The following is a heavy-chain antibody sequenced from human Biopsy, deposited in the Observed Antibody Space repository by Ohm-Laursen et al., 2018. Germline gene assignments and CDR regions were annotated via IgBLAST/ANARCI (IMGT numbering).Heavy chain of an antibody. CDR2: IDYRGST. CDR1: SGSIRSYY. V-gene: IGHV4-59*08. D-gene: IGHD6-19*01. Sequence: GTLSLTCTVSSGSIRSYYWSWIRQPPGKGLEWIGYIDYRGSTKYNPSLRSRVTMSIDTSRNQFSLKLSSVTAADTAVYYCATTTMDTSGWFGNYFDSWGQGTLVTVSA. J-gene: IGHJ4*02. CDR3: ATTTMDTSGWFGNYFDS.